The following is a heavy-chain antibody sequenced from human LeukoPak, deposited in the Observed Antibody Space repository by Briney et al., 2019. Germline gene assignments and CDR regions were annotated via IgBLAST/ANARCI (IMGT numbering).Heavy chain of an antibody. V-gene: IGHV3-21*01. J-gene: IGHJ6*03. CDR2: ITSKSNYI. CDR1: GFTFSVYS. Sequence: GGSLRLSCSGSGFTFSVYSMNWVRHAPGKGLEWVSSITSKSNYIYYADSVKGRFTISRDNAMNSVFLQLNSLRAEDSAVYYCTSGLIAIESDNNLYQYMDVWGKGTTVTVSS. D-gene: IGHD2-21*01. CDR3: TSGLIAIESDNNLYQYMDV.